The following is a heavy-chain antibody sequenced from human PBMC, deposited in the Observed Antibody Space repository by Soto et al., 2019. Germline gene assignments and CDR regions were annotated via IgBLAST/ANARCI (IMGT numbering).Heavy chain of an antibody. CDR1: GYSISSGYY. D-gene: IGHD3-10*01. CDR3: ARDRGVYGSDQDFGY. CDR2: IYHSGST. J-gene: IGHJ4*02. Sequence: SETLSLTCAVSGYSISSGYYWGWIRQPPGKGLEWIGSIYHSGSTYYNPSLKSRVTISVDTSKNQFSLKLSSVTAADTAVYYCARDRGVYGSDQDFGYWGQGTLVTVSS. V-gene: IGHV4-38-2*02.